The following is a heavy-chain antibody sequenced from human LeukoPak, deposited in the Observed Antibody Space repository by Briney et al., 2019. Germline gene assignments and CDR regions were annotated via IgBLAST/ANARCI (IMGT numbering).Heavy chain of an antibody. CDR3: ARDPSTYEEQLAFDY. CDR2: INPNSGGT. J-gene: IGHJ4*02. CDR1: GYTFTDYY. V-gene: IGHV1-2*02. D-gene: IGHD3-3*01. Sequence: ASVKVSCKASGYTFTDYYMHWVRQAPGQGLEWMGWINPNSGGTNYAQKFQGRVTMTRDTFINTAYMELSRLRSDDTAVYYCARDPSTYEEQLAFDYWGQGTLVTVSS.